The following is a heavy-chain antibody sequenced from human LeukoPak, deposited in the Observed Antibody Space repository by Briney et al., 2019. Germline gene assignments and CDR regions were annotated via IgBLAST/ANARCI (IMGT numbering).Heavy chain of an antibody. CDR1: GFTFSSYW. Sequence: GGSLRLSCAASGFTFSSYWMSWVRQAPGKGLEWVANIKQDGSEKYYVDSVKGRFTISRDNAKNSLYLQMNSLRAEDTAVYYCARDGRWVAVAPFDYWGQGTLVTVSS. D-gene: IGHD6-19*01. V-gene: IGHV3-7*01. CDR2: IKQDGSEK. J-gene: IGHJ4*02. CDR3: ARDGRWVAVAPFDY.